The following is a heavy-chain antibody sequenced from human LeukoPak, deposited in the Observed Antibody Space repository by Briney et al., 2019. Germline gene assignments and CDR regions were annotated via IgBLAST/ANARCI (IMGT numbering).Heavy chain of an antibody. V-gene: IGHV1-8*03. CDR2: MNPNSGNT. J-gene: IGHJ4*02. D-gene: IGHD5-12*01. Sequence: ASVKVSCKASGYTFTSYDVNWVRQATGQGLEWMEWMNPNSGNTGYAQKFQGRVTITRNTSITTAYMEPSGLTSEDTAVYYCASYSGYAQWGQGTLVTVSS. CDR3: ASYSGYAQ. CDR1: GYTFTSYD.